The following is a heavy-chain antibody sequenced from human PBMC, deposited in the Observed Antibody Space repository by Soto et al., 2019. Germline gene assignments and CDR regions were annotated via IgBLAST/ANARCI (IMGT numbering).Heavy chain of an antibody. V-gene: IGHV1-69*12. J-gene: IGHJ4*02. CDR2: IIPIFGTA. CDR3: ASDTVATVGGYFDY. CDR1: GGTFSSYA. Sequence: QVQLVQSGAEVKKPGSSVKVSCKASGGTFSSYAISWVRQAPGQGLEWMGGIIPIFGTANYAQKFQGRVTITADESTSTAYMELSGLRSEDTAVYYCASDTVATVGGYFDYWGQGTLVTVSS. D-gene: IGHD5-12*01.